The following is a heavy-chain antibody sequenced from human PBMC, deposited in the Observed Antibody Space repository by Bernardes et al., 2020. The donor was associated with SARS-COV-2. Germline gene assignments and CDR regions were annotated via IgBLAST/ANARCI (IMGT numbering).Heavy chain of an antibody. CDR1: GFSLSTSGVG. D-gene: IGHD3-16*02. Sequence: SSPTLAKPTQTLTLTCTSSGFSLSTSGVGVGWIRQPPAKAREWLAPNYWDDDNRYTPSLKSSLTITKDTSKNQVVLTLTNMDPVDTATYYCAHIQVTFGGVIVPFDYWGQGTLVTVSS. CDR3: AHIQVTFGGVIVPFDY. J-gene: IGHJ4*02. CDR2: NYWDDDN. V-gene: IGHV2-5*02.